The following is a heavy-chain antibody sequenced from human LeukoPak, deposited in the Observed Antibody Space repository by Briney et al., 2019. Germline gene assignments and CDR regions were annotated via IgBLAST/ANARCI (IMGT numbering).Heavy chain of an antibody. J-gene: IGHJ6*03. D-gene: IGHD3-22*01. Sequence: ASVKVSCKASGYTFTSYDINWVRQATGQGLEWMGWMNPNSGNTGYAQKFQGRVTITRNTSISTAYMELSSLRSEDTAVYYCARGIYYDSSGWYYMDVWGKGTTVTVSS. CDR3: ARGIYYDSSGWYYMDV. CDR1: GYTFTSYD. V-gene: IGHV1-8*03. CDR2: MNPNSGNT.